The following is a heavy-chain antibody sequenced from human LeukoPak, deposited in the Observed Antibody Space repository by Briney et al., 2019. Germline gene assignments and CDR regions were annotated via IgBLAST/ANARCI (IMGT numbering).Heavy chain of an antibody. CDR3: ARESAFYYFDY. V-gene: IGHV4-59*12. CDR1: SGSISTYY. CDR2: IFYTGST. J-gene: IGHJ4*02. Sequence: SETLSLTCTVSSGSISTYYWSWIRQPPGKGLEWIGYIFYTGSTNYNPSLKSRVTISVDTSKNQFSLKLSSVTAADTAVCYCARESAFYYFDYWGQGTLVTVSS.